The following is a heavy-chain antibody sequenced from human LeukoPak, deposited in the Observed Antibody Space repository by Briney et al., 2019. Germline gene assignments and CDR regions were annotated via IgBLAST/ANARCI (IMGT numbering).Heavy chain of an antibody. CDR1: GYTLTELS. Sequence: ASVKVSCKVSGYTLTELSMHWVRQAPGKGLEWMGGFDPEDGETIYAQKFQGRVTMTEDTSTDTAYMELSGLRSEDTAVYYCATGVEYYDFWSGYYPFDYWGQGTLVTVSS. CDR2: FDPEDGET. J-gene: IGHJ4*02. D-gene: IGHD3-3*01. CDR3: ATGVEYYDFWSGYYPFDY. V-gene: IGHV1-24*01.